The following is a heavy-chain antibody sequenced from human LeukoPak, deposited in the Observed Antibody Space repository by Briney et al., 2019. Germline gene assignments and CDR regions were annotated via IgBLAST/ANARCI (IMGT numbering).Heavy chain of an antibody. CDR3: ARGLYDFWSVTPAPNWFDP. CDR2: ISAYNGNT. V-gene: IGHV1-18*01. Sequence: ASVKVSCKASGYTFTSYGISWVRQAPGQGPEWMGWISAYNGNTNYAQKLQGRVTMTTDTSTSTAYMELRSLRSDDTAVYYCARGLYDFWSVTPAPNWFDPWGQGTLVTVSS. J-gene: IGHJ5*02. CDR1: GYTFTSYG. D-gene: IGHD3-3*01.